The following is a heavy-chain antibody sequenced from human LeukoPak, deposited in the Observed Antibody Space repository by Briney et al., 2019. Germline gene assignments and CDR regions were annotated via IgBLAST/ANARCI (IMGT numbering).Heavy chain of an antibody. Sequence: GGSLRLSCVASGFTFSNYAMSLVRQAPGKGLEWVSAITGGGDVTYHADSVKGRFTISRDNSKNTVYLQMNSLRVEDTAVYYCAKRRCTSSSCYLDYWGRGTLVTVSS. CDR1: GFTFSNYA. V-gene: IGHV3-23*01. CDR2: ITGGGDVT. CDR3: AKRRCTSSSCYLDY. J-gene: IGHJ4*02. D-gene: IGHD2-2*01.